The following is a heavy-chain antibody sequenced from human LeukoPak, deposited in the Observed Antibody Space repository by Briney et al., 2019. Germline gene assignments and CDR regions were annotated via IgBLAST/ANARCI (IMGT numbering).Heavy chain of an antibody. V-gene: IGHV3-9*01. CDR3: AKDSYGGSGSYYLYSFDM. Sequence: GGSLRLSCTASGFTFDDYAMHWVRQPPGKGLEWVSGISWNGGSMGYADSVKGRFTVSRDNAKNSLYLQMSSLRVEDTAFYYCAKDSYGGSGSYYLYSFDMWGQGTMVTVSP. CDR1: GFTFDDYA. D-gene: IGHD3-10*01. J-gene: IGHJ3*02. CDR2: ISWNGGSM.